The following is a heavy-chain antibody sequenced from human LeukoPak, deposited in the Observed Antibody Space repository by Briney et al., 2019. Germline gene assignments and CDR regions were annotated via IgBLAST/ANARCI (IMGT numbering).Heavy chain of an antibody. V-gene: IGHV1-18*01. CDR3: ARGMYSSSSVGDYYYYYMDV. CDR1: GYTFTSYG. CDR2: ISAYNGNT. D-gene: IGHD6-6*01. J-gene: IGHJ6*03. Sequence: ASVKVSCKASGYTFTSYGISWVRQAPGQGLEWMGWISAYNGNTNYAQKLQGRVTMTTDTSTSTAYMELSSLRSEDTAVYYCARGMYSSSSVGDYYYYYMDVWGKGTTVTVSS.